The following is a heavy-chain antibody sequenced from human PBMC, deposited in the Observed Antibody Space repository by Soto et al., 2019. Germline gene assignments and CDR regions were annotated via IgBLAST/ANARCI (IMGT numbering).Heavy chain of an antibody. CDR1: GFTFSRYG. CDR2: IWSDGSNE. Sequence: TGGSLRLSCAASGFTFSRYGMHWVRQAPGKGLQWVAVIWSDGSNEGYADSVKGRFTISRDNSRNTLFLQMNSLRGEDTALYYCATDEGAKAFDIWGPGTMVTVSS. CDR3: ATDEGAKAFDI. D-gene: IGHD1-26*01. V-gene: IGHV3-33*03. J-gene: IGHJ3*02.